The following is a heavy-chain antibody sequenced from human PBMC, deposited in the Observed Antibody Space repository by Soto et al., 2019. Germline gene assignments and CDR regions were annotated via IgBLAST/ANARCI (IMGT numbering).Heavy chain of an antibody. D-gene: IGHD3-10*01. J-gene: IGHJ4*02. CDR1: GFTFSNYW. V-gene: IGHV3-74*01. Sequence: EVQLVESGGGLVQPGGSLRLSCAASGFTFSNYWMHWVRQAPGKGLVWVSRINGDGTGTNYADSVKGQFTISRDNAKNTLYLQIICLRAEDTAVYYCGRGASGSYRLDYWGQGTLVTVSS. CDR3: GRGASGSYRLDY. CDR2: INGDGTGT.